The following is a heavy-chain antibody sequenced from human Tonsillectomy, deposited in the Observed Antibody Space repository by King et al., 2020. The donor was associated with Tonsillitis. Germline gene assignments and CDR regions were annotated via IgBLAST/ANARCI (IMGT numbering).Heavy chain of an antibody. CDR1: GGSISSSSYY. Sequence: QLQESGPGLVKPSETLSLTCTVSGGSISSSSYYWGLIRQPPGKGLEWSGGIYYRGSTYYNPSLKSRVTISVDTSKNQFSLKLSSVTAADTAVYYCARAGSDYVWGSTDYWGQGTLVTVSS. CDR2: IYYRGST. CDR3: ARAGSDYVWGSTDY. J-gene: IGHJ4*02. D-gene: IGHD3-16*01. V-gene: IGHV4-39*01.